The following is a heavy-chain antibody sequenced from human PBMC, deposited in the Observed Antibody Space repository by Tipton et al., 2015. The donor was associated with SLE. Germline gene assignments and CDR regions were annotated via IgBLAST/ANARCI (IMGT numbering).Heavy chain of an antibody. V-gene: IGHV4-4*07. CDR3: ARDKDGSGILGTWYFDL. CDR1: GGSISSYY. CDR2: IYTNENT. J-gene: IGHJ2*01. D-gene: IGHD5-24*01. Sequence: TLSLTCTVSGGSISSYYWGWIRQPAGGGLEWIGRIYTNENTNYNPPLKSRVTMLVDTSKDQFSLKLTSVTAADTAVYYCARDKDGSGILGTWYFDLWGRGTLVTVSS.